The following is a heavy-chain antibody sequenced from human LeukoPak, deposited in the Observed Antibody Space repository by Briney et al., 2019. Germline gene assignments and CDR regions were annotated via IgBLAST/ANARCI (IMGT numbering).Heavy chain of an antibody. V-gene: IGHV4-39*01. CDR1: GGSISSSSYY. CDR2: IFYSGST. D-gene: IGHD2-2*01. CDR3: ARHVHIVHCSTTSCPFDY. J-gene: IGHJ4*02. Sequence: SETLSLTCTVSGGSISSSSYYWGWIRQPPGKGLEWIGNIFYSGSTYYNPSLKSRVTISVDTSKNHFSLKLSSVTAADTAVYYCARHVHIVHCSTTSCPFDYWGQGTLVTVSS.